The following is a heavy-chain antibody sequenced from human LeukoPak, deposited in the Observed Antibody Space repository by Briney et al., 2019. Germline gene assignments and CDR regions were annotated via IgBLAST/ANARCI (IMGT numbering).Heavy chain of an antibody. J-gene: IGHJ6*04. CDR3: ARSYGSGSIYGMDV. CDR1: GASISSGGYY. CDR2: IYYSGSA. D-gene: IGHD3-10*01. Sequence: SQTLSPTCTVSGASISSGGYYWSWIRQHPGKGLEWIGYIYYSGSANYKPSLKSRVIISVDTSNNQFSLKLSSVTAADTAVYYCARSYGSGSIYGMDVWGKGTTVTVSS. V-gene: IGHV4-31*03.